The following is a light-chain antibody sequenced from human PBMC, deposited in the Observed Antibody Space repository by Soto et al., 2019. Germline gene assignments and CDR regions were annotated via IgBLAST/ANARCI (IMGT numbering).Light chain of an antibody. CDR1: SSDVGSYNL. V-gene: IGLV2-23*01. CDR3: CSYAGSSTYV. Sequence: QSVLTQPASVSGSPGQSITISCTGTSSDVGSYNLLSWYQQHPGKAPKLMIYEGSKRPSGVSNRFSGSKSGNTASLTISGIQAEDEADYYCCSYAGSSTYVFGTGTKVTVL. J-gene: IGLJ1*01. CDR2: EGS.